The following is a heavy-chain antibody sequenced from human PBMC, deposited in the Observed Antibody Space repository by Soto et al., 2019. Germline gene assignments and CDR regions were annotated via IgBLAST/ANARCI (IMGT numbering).Heavy chain of an antibody. Sequence: EVQLVESGGGLVQPGGSLRLSCAASGLPFGDNWMHWVRQAPGKGLVWVSRISNDGSDTTYADSVRGRFTVSRDNAKKTLYLQMNSLRAEDTAVYYCARDSYSSATHWGHGTLVTVSS. D-gene: IGHD4-4*01. J-gene: IGHJ4*01. V-gene: IGHV3-74*01. CDR3: ARDSYSSATH. CDR2: ISNDGSDT. CDR1: GLPFGDNW.